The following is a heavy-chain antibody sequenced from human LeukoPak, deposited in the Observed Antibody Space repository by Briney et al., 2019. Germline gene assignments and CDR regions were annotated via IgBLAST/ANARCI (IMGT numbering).Heavy chain of an antibody. D-gene: IGHD6-19*01. CDR2: ISGSGGST. Sequence: GGSLRLSCAASGFTFSSYAMSWVRQAPGKGLEWVSAISGSGGSTYYADSVKGRFTISRDNAKNSLYLQMNSLRAEDTAVYYCARVSESSGWFDYWGQGTLVTVSS. CDR1: GFTFSSYA. V-gene: IGHV3-23*01. CDR3: ARVSESSGWFDY. J-gene: IGHJ4*02.